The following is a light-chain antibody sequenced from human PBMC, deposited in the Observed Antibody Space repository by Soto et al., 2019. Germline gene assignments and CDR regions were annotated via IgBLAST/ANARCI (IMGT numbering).Light chain of an antibody. J-gene: IGKJ2*01. V-gene: IGKV1-5*01. CDR3: QQYHRYSYT. Sequence: DIQMTQSPSTLSASVGDRVTITCRASQSISSWLPWYQQKPGKAPKLLIYDASSLESGVPSRFSGSGSGTEFALTISSLQPDDFATYYCQQYHRYSYTFGQGTKVEIK. CDR1: QSISSW. CDR2: DAS.